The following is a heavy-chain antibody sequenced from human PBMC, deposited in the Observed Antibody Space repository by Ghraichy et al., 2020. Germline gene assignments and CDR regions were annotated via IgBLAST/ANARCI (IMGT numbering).Heavy chain of an antibody. Sequence: SQTLSLTCAISGDSVSSNTAAWNWIRQSPSRGLEWLGRTFYRSKWYNDYGVSVKGRITINPDKSKNQISLQLNSVTPEDTAVYYCARGGDVRVRGVIVEGSYDFDYWGPGTLATVSS. CDR1: GDSVSSNTAA. J-gene: IGHJ4*02. D-gene: IGHD3-10*01. CDR3: ARGGDVRVRGVIVEGSYDFDY. V-gene: IGHV6-1*01. CDR2: TFYRSKWYN.